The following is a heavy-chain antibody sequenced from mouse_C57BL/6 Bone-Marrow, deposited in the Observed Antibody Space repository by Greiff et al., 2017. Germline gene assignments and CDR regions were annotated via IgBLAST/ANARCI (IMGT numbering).Heavy chain of an antibody. CDR2: IWTGGGT. J-gene: IGHJ3*01. CDR3: ARNDSSGSWFAY. CDR1: GFSFTSYA. Sequence: VQLVESGPGLVAPSQSLSITCTVSGFSFTSYAISWVRQPPGKGLEWLGVIWTGGGTNYNSALKSRLSISKDNSKMQVFLKMNSLQTADTARYYCARNDSSGSWFAYWGQGTLVTVSA. D-gene: IGHD3-2*02. V-gene: IGHV2-9-1*01.